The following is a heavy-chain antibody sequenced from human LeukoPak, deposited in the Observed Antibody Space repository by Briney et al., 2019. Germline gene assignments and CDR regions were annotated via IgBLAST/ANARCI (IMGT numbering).Heavy chain of an antibody. D-gene: IGHD3-10*01. Sequence: SETLSLTCTVSGGSISSYYWRWLRQPPGKGLEWIGYIYYSGSTNYNPSLKSRVTISVDTSKNQFSLKLTSVTAADTAVYFCARGPYGSWSYYWGQGTLVTVSS. CDR1: GGSISSYY. V-gene: IGHV4-59*08. CDR2: IYYSGST. J-gene: IGHJ4*02. CDR3: ARGPYGSWSYY.